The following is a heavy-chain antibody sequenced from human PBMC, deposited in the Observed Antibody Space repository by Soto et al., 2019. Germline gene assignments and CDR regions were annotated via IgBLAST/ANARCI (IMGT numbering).Heavy chain of an antibody. CDR1: GFTFSSYS. Sequence: PGGSLRLSCAASGFTFSSYSMNWDRQAPGKGLEWVSYISSSSSTIYYADSVKGRFTISRDNAKNSLYLQMNSLRAEDTAVYYCARHPERIAQLGWFAPWGQGTLVTVSS. V-gene: IGHV3-48*01. CDR3: ARHPERIAQLGWFAP. J-gene: IGHJ5*02. CDR2: ISSSSSTI. D-gene: IGHD6-13*01.